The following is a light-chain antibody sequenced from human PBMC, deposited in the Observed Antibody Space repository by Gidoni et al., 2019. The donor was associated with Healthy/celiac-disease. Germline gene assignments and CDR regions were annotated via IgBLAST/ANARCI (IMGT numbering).Light chain of an antibody. CDR1: QSVSSN. CDR2: GAS. Sequence: EIVMTPSPATLSVSPGERATLSCRASQSVSSNLAWYQHEPGQAPRLLIYGASTRATGIPARFSGSGSGTEFTLTISSLQSEDFAVYYCQQYNNWGYTFGQGTKLEIK. J-gene: IGKJ2*01. V-gene: IGKV3-15*01. CDR3: QQYNNWGYT.